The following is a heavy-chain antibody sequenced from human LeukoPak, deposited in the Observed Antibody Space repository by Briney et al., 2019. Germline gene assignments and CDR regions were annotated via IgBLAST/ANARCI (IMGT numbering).Heavy chain of an antibody. D-gene: IGHD6-13*01. CDR1: GFTFSSYW. V-gene: IGHV3-7*01. CDR2: IKQDGSEK. Sequence: PGGSLRLSCAASGFTFSSYWMSWVRQAPGKGLEWVANIKQDGSEKYYVDSVKGRFTISRDNAKNSLFLQMNSLRAEDTGVYYCARDGLYSSSWYNWFDPLGPGNPGHRLL. CDR3: ARDGLYSSSWYNWFDP. J-gene: IGHJ5*02.